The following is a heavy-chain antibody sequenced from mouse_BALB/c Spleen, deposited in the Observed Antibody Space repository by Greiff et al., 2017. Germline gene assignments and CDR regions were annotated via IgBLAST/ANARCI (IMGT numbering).Heavy chain of an antibody. D-gene: IGHD2-14*01. CDR1: GFTFSSYA. J-gene: IGHJ2*01. Sequence: EVMLVESGGGLVKPGGSLKLSCAASGFTFSSYAMSWVRQSPEKRLEWVAEISSGGSYTYYPDTVTGRFTISRDNAKNTLYLEMSSLRSEDTAMYYCARRRYDEGYYFDYWGQGTTLTVSS. CDR2: ISSGGSYT. CDR3: ARRRYDEGYYFDY. V-gene: IGHV5-9-4*01.